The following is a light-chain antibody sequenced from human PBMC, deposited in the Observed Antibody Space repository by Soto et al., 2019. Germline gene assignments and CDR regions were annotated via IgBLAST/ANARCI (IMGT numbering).Light chain of an antibody. Sequence: QSALTQPPSASGSPGQSVTISCTGTSSDVGRYKYVSWYQQYPGKAPKVMIYDVNKRPSGVPDRFSGSKSGNTASLTVSGLHAEDEAHYYCSSFAGSSKLVFGGGTKLTVL. CDR3: SSFAGSSKLV. V-gene: IGLV2-8*01. J-gene: IGLJ3*02. CDR1: SSDVGRYKY. CDR2: DVN.